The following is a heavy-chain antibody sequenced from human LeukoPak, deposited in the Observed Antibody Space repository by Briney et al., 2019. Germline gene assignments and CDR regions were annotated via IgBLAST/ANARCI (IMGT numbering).Heavy chain of an antibody. CDR3: ARSRRDGDYLFNAFDI. Sequence: GGSLRLSCAASGFSFSSYNLNWVRQAPGKGLEWVSSLSTSSSYIYYADSVKGRFTVSRDNAKNSLELQMNSLRAEDTAVYYCARSRRDGDYLFNAFDIWGQGTMVTVSS. D-gene: IGHD4-17*01. J-gene: IGHJ3*02. CDR1: GFSFSSYN. CDR2: LSTSSSYI. V-gene: IGHV3-21*01.